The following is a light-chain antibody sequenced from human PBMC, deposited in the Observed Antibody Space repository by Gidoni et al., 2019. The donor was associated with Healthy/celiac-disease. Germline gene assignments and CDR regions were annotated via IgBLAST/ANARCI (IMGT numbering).Light chain of an antibody. Sequence: EIALTQSPVTLSLSPGERATFSCRASQSVSSSYLSWYQQKPVQAPRLLIYGASSRATGIPERFSGSGSGTDFTLTISRLEPEDFAVYYCQQSGSSPLTFGGGSKVEI. CDR3: QQSGSSPLT. V-gene: IGKV3-20*01. CDR1: QSVSSSY. J-gene: IGKJ4*01. CDR2: GAS.